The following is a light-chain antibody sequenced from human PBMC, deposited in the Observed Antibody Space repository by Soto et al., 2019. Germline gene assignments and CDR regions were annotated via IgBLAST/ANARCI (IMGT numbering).Light chain of an antibody. CDR2: EAS. V-gene: IGKV3-11*01. CDR1: QSVSSY. Sequence: EIVLTQSPATLSLSPGERATLSCRASQSVSSYLAWYQQKPGQAPRLLIYEASNRATGIPARFSGSGSGTDFTLTISSLEPEAFAFYYCQQRSNLLTFGGGTKVEIK. CDR3: QQRSNLLT. J-gene: IGKJ4*01.